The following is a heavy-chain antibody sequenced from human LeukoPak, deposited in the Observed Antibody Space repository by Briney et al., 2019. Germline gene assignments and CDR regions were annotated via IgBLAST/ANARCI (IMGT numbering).Heavy chain of an antibody. V-gene: IGHV4-38-2*02. CDR1: GYSISSGYY. Sequence: SETLSLTCAVSGYSISSGYYWDWIRQPPGKGLEWIGSIYHSGSTYYNPSLKSRVTISIDTSKNEFSLRLSSATAADTAVYYCARDYGSGSSYDYFYYALDVRGKGTTVTVSS. CDR2: IYHSGST. CDR3: ARDYGSGSSYDYFYYALDV. D-gene: IGHD3-10*01. J-gene: IGHJ6*04.